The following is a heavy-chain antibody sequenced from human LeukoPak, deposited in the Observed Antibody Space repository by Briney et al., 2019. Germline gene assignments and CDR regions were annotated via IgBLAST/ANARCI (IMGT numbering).Heavy chain of an antibody. Sequence: ASVKVSCKASGYTFTDYYMHWVRQAPGQGLEWMGWINPNSGGTNYAQKFQGRVTMTGDTSISTAYMELSRLRSEDTAVYYCARDNDSRDPPHFDYWGQGTLVTVSS. CDR3: ARDNDSRDPPHFDY. D-gene: IGHD3-16*01. CDR1: GYTFTDYY. J-gene: IGHJ4*02. CDR2: INPNSGGT. V-gene: IGHV1-2*02.